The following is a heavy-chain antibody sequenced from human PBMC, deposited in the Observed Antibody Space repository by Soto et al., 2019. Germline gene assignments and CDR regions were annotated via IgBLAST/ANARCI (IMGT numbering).Heavy chain of an antibody. CDR3: ARGEGVYGYGFSIDY. Sequence: PGGSLRLSCAASEFTFSAYYMTWIRQTPGKGLEWVSYISGSGSTTYYADSVKGRLTISRDNAKNSLYQQMHSLRAEDTAMYYGARGEGVYGYGFSIDYWGQGTLVTVSS. CDR2: ISGSGSTT. J-gene: IGHJ4*02. D-gene: IGHD5-18*01. V-gene: IGHV3-11*01. CDR1: EFTFSAYY.